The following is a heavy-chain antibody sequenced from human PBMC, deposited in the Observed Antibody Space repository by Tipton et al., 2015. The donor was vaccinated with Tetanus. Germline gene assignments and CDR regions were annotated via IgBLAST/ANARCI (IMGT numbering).Heavy chain of an antibody. Sequence: SLRLSCVASGFTFGSYGMSWVRQAPGKGLEWVAVIWYDGVNKKYADSVKGRFTISRDNSKNTLYLQMNSLRAEDTAVYYCVRDSGAYCGGDCYTGLDYWGQGTLVTVSS. CDR2: IWYDGVNK. CDR1: GFTFGSYG. D-gene: IGHD2-21*02. CDR3: VRDSGAYCGGDCYTGLDY. V-gene: IGHV3-33*08. J-gene: IGHJ4*02.